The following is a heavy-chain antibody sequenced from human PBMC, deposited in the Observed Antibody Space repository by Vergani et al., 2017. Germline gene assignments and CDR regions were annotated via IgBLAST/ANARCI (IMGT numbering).Heavy chain of an antibody. CDR3: ARVGYSSSWYLPNWYFDL. V-gene: IGHV3-48*04. D-gene: IGHD6-13*01. CDR1: GFTFSSYA. J-gene: IGHJ2*01. CDR2: ISSSGSTI. Sequence: EVQLLESGGGLVQPGGSLRLSCAASGFTFSSYAMSWVRQAPGKGLEWVSYISSSGSTIYYADSVKGRFTISRDNAKNSLYLQMNSLRAEDTAVYYCARVGYSSSWYLPNWYFDLWGRGTLVTVSS.